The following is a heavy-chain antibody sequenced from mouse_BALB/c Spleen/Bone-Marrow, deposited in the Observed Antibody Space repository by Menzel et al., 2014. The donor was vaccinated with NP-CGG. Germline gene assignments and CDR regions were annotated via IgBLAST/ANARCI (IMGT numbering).Heavy chain of an antibody. CDR3: ARRRYYYGAMDY. D-gene: IGHD1-1*01. Sequence: VQLKDSGPGLVKPSQSLSLTCTVTGYSITSDYAWNWIRQFPGNKLEWMGYISYSGSTSYNPSLKSRISITRDTSKNQFFLQLNSVTTEDTATYYCARRRYYYGAMDYWGQGTSVTVSS. CDR2: ISYSGST. J-gene: IGHJ4*01. CDR1: GYSITSDYA. V-gene: IGHV3-2*02.